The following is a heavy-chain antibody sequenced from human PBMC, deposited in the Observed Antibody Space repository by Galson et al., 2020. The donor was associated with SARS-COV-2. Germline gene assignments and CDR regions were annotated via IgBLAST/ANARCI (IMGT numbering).Heavy chain of an antibody. Sequence: SETLSLTCTVSGASLSNGGYYWGWIRQRPGKGLEWIGYIFYTGSTFYNPSLKNRITISIDTSKTQFSLKLSSVTAADTAVYYCARGDYYGSGVDYWGQGTLVTVSS. CDR2: IFYTGST. CDR1: GASLSNGGYY. D-gene: IGHD3-10*01. J-gene: IGHJ4*02. CDR3: ARGDYYGSGVDY. V-gene: IGHV4-31*03.